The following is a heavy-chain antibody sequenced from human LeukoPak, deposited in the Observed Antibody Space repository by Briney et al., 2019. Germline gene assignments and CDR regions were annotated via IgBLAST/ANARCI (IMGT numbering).Heavy chain of an antibody. CDR3: ARVGGSSDFDY. V-gene: IGHV3-48*04. CDR2: ISSSSSTI. Sequence: PGGSLRLSCAASGFTFSSYSMNWVRQAPGKGLEWVSYISSSSSTIYYADSVKGRFTISRDNAKNSLYLQMNSLRAEDTAVYYCARVGGSSDFDYWGQGTLVTVSS. J-gene: IGHJ4*02. D-gene: IGHD3-10*01. CDR1: GFTFSSYS.